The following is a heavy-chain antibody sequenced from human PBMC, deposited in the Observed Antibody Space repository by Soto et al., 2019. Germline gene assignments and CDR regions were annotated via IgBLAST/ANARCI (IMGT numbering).Heavy chain of an antibody. CDR3: AKGTGTGGEFLEYYYSGMDV. V-gene: IGHV3-23*01. J-gene: IGHJ6*02. D-gene: IGHD3-3*01. Sequence: PGGSLRLSCAASGFTFSSYAMTWVRQASGKGLEWVSVISGSGGSTYYADSVKGRFTIIRDNSKNTLYLQMNSLRVEDTALYYCAKGTGTGGEFLEYYYSGMDVWGQGTTVTVSS. CDR2: ISGSGGST. CDR1: GFTFSSYA.